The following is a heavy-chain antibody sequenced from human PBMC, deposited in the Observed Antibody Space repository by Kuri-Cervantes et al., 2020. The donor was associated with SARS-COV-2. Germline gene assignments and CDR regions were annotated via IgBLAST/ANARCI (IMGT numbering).Heavy chain of an antibody. CDR2: IKHSGST. V-gene: IGHV4-34*01. CDR1: GGSFNDYW. Sequence: TLSLTCAVYGGSFNDYWWSWVRQPPGTGLEWIGDIKHSGSTNCNPSLKSRVTISVDTSKNQFSLKLTSVTAADTAVYYCARGVPGFWGPGTLVTVSS. CDR3: ARGVPGF. J-gene: IGHJ4*02.